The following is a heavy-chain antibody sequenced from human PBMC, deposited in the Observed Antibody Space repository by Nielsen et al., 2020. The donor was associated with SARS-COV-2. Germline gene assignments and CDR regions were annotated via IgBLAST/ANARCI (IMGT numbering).Heavy chain of an antibody. CDR1: GFTFSSYG. CDR2: ISYDGSNK. V-gene: IGHV3-30*18. Sequence: GGSLRLSCAASGFTFSSYGMHWVRQAPGKGLEWVAVISYDGSNKYYADSVKGRFTISRDNSKNMLYLQMNSLRAEDTAVYYCAKVTGPTSDYWGQGTLVTVSS. CDR3: AKVTGPTSDY. J-gene: IGHJ4*02. D-gene: IGHD2-8*02.